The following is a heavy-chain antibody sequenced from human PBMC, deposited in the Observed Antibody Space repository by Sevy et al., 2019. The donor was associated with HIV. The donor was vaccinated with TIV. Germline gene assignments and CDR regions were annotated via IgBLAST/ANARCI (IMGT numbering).Heavy chain of an antibody. CDR1: GFTFSSYS. V-gene: IGHV3-21*01. Sequence: GGSLRLSCAASGFTFSSYSMNWVRQAPGKGLERVSSISSSSSYIYYADSVKDRFTISRDNAKNSLYLQMNSLRAEDTAVYYCARDLRCSSTSCYGSYYYYYGMDVWGQGTTVTVSS. CDR3: ARDLRCSSTSCYGSYYYYYGMDV. CDR2: ISSSSSYI. J-gene: IGHJ6*02. D-gene: IGHD2-2*01.